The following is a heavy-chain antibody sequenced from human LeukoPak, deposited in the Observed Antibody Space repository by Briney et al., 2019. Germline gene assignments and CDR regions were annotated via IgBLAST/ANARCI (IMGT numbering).Heavy chain of an antibody. J-gene: IGHJ4*02. CDR1: GFTFTSAW. Sequence: GGSLRLSCAGSGFTFTSAWMSWVRQAPGKGLEWVGRIQSNAEGGTTDYAAPVKGRFTISRDDSKTTLYLQMDSLKTEDTAVYYCTTGSGWRYWGQGTWSPSPQ. V-gene: IGHV3-15*01. CDR3: TTGSGWRY. CDR2: IQSNAEGGTT. D-gene: IGHD6-19*01.